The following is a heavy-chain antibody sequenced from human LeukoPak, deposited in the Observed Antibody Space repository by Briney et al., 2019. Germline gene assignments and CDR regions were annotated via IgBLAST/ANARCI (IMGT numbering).Heavy chain of an antibody. CDR2: IGHDAANT. Sequence: GGSLRLSCAASGSTFSSYAMSWVRQAPGKGLEWVSGIGHDAANTFYAESVKGRFTISRDNSKDTVFLQMSSLRAEDTAVYYCMKDPGGGYCSGGSCSQWGQGTLVTVSS. D-gene: IGHD2-15*01. CDR3: MKDPGGGYCSGGSCSQ. J-gene: IGHJ4*02. CDR1: GSTFSSYA. V-gene: IGHV3-23*01.